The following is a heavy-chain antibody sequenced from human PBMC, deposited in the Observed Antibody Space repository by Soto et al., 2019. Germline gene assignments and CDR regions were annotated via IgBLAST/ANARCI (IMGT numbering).Heavy chain of an antibody. V-gene: IGHV3-30*18. Sequence: GGSLRLSCAASGFTFSSYGMHWVRQAPGKGLEWVAVISYDGSNKYYADSVKGRFTISRDNSKNTLYLQMNSLRAEDTAVYYCAKDREWELLVGYFDYWGQGTLVTVSS. D-gene: IGHD1-26*01. CDR1: GFTFSSYG. J-gene: IGHJ4*02. CDR2: ISYDGSNK. CDR3: AKDREWELLVGYFDY.